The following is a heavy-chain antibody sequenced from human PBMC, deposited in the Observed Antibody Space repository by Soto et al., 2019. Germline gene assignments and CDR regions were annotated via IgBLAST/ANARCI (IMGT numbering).Heavy chain of an antibody. CDR3: ARAPRGTYGYPSYFDY. D-gene: IGHD5-18*01. CDR1: GASISSGCYS. V-gene: IGHV4-30-2*01. Sequence: PSESLSLTCAVSGASISSGCYSCSWIRQPPWKGQEWIGYIEHSGSTYNKPSLKSRVTISVGRSKNQFSLKLSSVTAADTAVYYCARAPRGTYGYPSYFDYWGQGTLVTVSS. J-gene: IGHJ4*02. CDR2: IEHSGST.